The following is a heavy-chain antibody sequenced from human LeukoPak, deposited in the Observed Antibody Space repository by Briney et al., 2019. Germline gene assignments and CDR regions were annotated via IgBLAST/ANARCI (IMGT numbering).Heavy chain of an antibody. CDR2: INHSGST. Sequence: SETLSLTCAVYGGSFSGYYWSWIRQPPGKGLEWIGEINHSGSTNYNPSLKSRVTISVDTSKNQFSLKLSSVTAADTAVYYRARRGCSSTSCPVGGYYYYGMDVWGKGTTVTVSS. D-gene: IGHD2-2*01. CDR3: ARRGCSSTSCPVGGYYYYGMDV. J-gene: IGHJ6*04. V-gene: IGHV4-34*01. CDR1: GGSFSGYY.